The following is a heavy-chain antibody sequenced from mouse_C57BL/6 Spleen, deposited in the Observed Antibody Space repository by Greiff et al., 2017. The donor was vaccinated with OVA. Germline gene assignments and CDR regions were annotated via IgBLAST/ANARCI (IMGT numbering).Heavy chain of an antibody. V-gene: IGHV5-4*01. CDR2: ISDGGSYT. J-gene: IGHJ1*03. Sequence: EVMLVESGGGLVKPGGSLKLSCAASGFTFSSYAMSWVRQTPEKRLEWVATISDGGSYTYYPDNVKGRFTISRDNAKNNLYLQMSHLKSEDTAMYYCARDRLGRGWYFDVWGTGTTVTVSS. CDR1: GFTFSSYA. D-gene: IGHD4-1*01. CDR3: ARDRLGRGWYFDV.